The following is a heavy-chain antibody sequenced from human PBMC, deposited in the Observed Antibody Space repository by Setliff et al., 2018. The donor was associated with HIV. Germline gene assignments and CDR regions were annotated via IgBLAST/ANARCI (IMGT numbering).Heavy chain of an antibody. V-gene: IGHV4-39*01. D-gene: IGHD2-15*01. Sequence: SETLSLTCAVSGGSIGTTTYYWGWIRQPPGKGLEWIGEINYGGSTDYNPSLKSRVTISVDTSKNQFSLKLSSVTAADTAVYYCARHHYSHWFDPWGQGTLVTVSS. CDR3: ARHHYSHWFDP. J-gene: IGHJ5*02. CDR2: INYGGST. CDR1: GGSIGTTTYY.